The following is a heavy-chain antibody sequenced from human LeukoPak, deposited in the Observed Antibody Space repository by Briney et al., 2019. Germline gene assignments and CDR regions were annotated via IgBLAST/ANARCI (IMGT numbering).Heavy chain of an antibody. CDR1: GFTFSSYD. J-gene: IGHJ3*02. V-gene: IGHV3-13*01. Sequence: GGSLRLSCAASGFTFSSYDMHWVRQATGEGLEWVSAIGTAGDTYYPGSVKGRFTTSRENAKNSLYLQMNSLRAGDTAVYYCARALNVGGAHDAFDIWGQGTMVTVSS. CDR3: ARALNVGGAHDAFDI. CDR2: IGTAGDT. D-gene: IGHD2-21*01.